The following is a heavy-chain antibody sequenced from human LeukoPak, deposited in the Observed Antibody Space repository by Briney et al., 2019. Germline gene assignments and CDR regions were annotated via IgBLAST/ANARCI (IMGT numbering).Heavy chain of an antibody. CDR1: GGSISIYY. Sequence: PSETLSLTCTVSGGSISIYYWSWIRQPPGKGLEWIGYIYYSGSTNYNPSLKSRVTISVDTSKNQFSLKLSSVTAADTAVYYCARGLGSMTTVTTLDYWGQGTLVTVSS. CDR3: ARGLGSMTTVTTLDY. D-gene: IGHD4-17*01. V-gene: IGHV4-59*01. CDR2: IYYSGST. J-gene: IGHJ4*02.